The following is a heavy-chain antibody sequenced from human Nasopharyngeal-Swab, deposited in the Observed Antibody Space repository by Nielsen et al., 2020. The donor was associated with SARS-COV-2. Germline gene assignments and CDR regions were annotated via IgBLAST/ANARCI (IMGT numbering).Heavy chain of an antibody. CDR1: GFTFSNAW. Sequence: GGSLRLSCAASGFTFSNAWMSWVRQAPGKGLEWVGRIKSKTDGGTTDYAAPVKGRFTISRDDSKNTLYLQMNSLKTEDTAVYYCTTAYSSSWYWYLDLWGRGTLVTVSS. CDR2: IKSKTDGGTT. CDR3: TTAYSSSWYWYLDL. D-gene: IGHD6-13*01. V-gene: IGHV3-15*01. J-gene: IGHJ2*01.